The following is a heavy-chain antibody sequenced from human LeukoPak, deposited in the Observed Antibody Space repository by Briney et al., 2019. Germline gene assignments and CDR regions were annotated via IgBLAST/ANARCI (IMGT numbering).Heavy chain of an antibody. CDR3: ARDSRRYSSGWGDYYFDY. Sequence: SETLSLTCIVSGGSISSYYWSWIRQPPGKGLEWIGYIYYSGSTNYNPSLKSRVTISVDTSKNQFSLKLSSVTAADTAVYYCARDSRRYSSGWGDYYFDYWGQGTLVTVSS. D-gene: IGHD6-19*01. CDR1: GGSISSYY. V-gene: IGHV4-59*01. J-gene: IGHJ4*02. CDR2: IYYSGST.